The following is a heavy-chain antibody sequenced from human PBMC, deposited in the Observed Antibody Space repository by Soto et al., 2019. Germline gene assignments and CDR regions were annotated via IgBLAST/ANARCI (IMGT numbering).Heavy chain of an antibody. Sequence: QVQLVQSEAEGKKPGSSVKVSCKASGDTFSSYAISWVRQAPGQGLEWMGGIIPIFGTANYAQKFQGRVTITADESTSTAYMDLSSLRSEDTAVYYCARGVVPAANEEYYFDYWGQGTLVTVSS. CDR3: ARGVVPAANEEYYFDY. CDR1: GDTFSSYA. J-gene: IGHJ4*02. V-gene: IGHV1-69*01. D-gene: IGHD2-2*01. CDR2: IIPIFGTA.